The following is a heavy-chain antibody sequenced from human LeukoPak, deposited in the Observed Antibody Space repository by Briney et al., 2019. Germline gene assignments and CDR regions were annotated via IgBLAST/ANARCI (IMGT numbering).Heavy chain of an antibody. Sequence: GESLRISCKGSGYTFTNYWIGWVRQMPGKGPEWMGLIYPSDSDTRYSPSFQGQVTISADKSISTAYLQWSSLKASDTAMYYCAVSDRFHFDIWGQGTMVTVSS. D-gene: IGHD3-22*01. CDR1: GYTFTNYW. J-gene: IGHJ3*02. CDR2: IYPSDSDT. V-gene: IGHV5-51*01. CDR3: AVSDRFHFDI.